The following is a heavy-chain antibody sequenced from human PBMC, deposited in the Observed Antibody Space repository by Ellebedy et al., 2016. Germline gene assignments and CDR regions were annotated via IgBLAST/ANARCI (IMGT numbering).Heavy chain of an antibody. Sequence: GESLKISCAASGFTFSSYSMNWVRQAPGKGLEWLSYIGISVSDIAYADSVKGRFTISRDNAKNSLSLQMNSLRDEDTAVYYCARLLHHLGSCRGDTCRPESFHDWGQGTLLTVSS. CDR1: GFTFSSYS. CDR2: IGISVSDI. D-gene: IGHD2-15*01. J-gene: IGHJ1*01. CDR3: ARLLHHLGSCRGDTCRPESFHD. V-gene: IGHV3-48*02.